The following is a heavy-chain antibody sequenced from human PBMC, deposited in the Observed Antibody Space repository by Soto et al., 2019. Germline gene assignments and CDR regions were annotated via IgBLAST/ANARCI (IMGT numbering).Heavy chain of an antibody. Sequence: GGSLRLSCAASGFTFSSYEMNWVRQAPGKGLEWVSYISSSGSTIYYADSVKGRFTISRDNAKNSLYLQMNSLRAEDTAVYYCTREDRVFYYDNSGYQTFDYWGQGTLVPVSS. CDR1: GFTFSSYE. CDR3: TREDRVFYYDNSGYQTFDY. D-gene: IGHD3-22*01. V-gene: IGHV3-48*03. J-gene: IGHJ4*02. CDR2: ISSSGSTI.